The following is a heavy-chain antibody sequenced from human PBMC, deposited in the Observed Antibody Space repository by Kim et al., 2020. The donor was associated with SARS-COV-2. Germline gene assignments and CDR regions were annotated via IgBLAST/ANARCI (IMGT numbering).Heavy chain of an antibody. CDR1: GYSFSNYG. V-gene: IGHV1-18*01. CDR3: APYYDSNSYRGQWD. D-gene: IGHD3-22*01. J-gene: IGHJ4*01. Sequence: ASVKVSCKASGYSFSNYGLVWARQAPGQGLEWMGWISSNSGHTKYAQNVQGRVTLTIDTSTNTGYMELSSLRSDDTAVYYCAPYYDSNSYRGQWDWGQG. CDR2: ISSNSGHT.